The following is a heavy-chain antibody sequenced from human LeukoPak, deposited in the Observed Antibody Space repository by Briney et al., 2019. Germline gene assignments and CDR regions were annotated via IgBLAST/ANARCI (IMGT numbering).Heavy chain of an antibody. CDR3: AREDYYDSSGYLFDY. J-gene: IGHJ4*02. V-gene: IGHV1-18*01. CDR1: GYTFTSYG. CDR2: ISAYNGNT. Sequence: ASVKVSCKASGYTFTSYGISWVRQAPGQGLEWMGWISAYNGNTNYAQKLQGRVTMTTDTSTSTAYMELRSLRSDDTAVYYCAREDYYDSSGYLFDYWGQGTLVTVPS. D-gene: IGHD3-22*01.